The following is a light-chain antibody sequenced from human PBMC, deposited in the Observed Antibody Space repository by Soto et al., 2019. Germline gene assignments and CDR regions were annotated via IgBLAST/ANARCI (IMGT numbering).Light chain of an antibody. CDR2: EAN. V-gene: IGLV2-23*01. J-gene: IGLJ2*01. Sequence: QSALTQPASVSGSPGQSITISCTGTGSDIGSYNFVSWYQHHPGKAPKLMIYEANKRPSGVSNRFSGSKSGNTASLTISGLQAEDEAEYYCSSYAGYSTSVVFGGGTKVTVL. CDR3: SSYAGYSTSVV. CDR1: GSDIGSYNF.